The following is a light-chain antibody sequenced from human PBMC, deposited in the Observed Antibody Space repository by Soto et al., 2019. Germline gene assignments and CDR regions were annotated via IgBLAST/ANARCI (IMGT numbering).Light chain of an antibody. Sequence: EIVMTQSPATLSVSPGERATLSCRASQSVNRNLAWYQQKPGQTPRLLIHDASSRATGIPARFSGSGSGTDFTLTISSLQSEDFAVYYCQQYNNWPLTFGGGTNVEIK. CDR1: QSVNRN. J-gene: IGKJ4*01. CDR3: QQYNNWPLT. CDR2: DAS. V-gene: IGKV3-15*01.